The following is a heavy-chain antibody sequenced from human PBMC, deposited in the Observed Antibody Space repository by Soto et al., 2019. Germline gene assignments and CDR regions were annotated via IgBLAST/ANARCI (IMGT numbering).Heavy chain of an antibody. D-gene: IGHD5-18*01. CDR2: IIPIFGTA. CDR1: GGTFSSYS. V-gene: IGHV1-69*06. J-gene: IGHJ6*02. Sequence: SVKVSCKASGGTFSSYSISWVLQAPGQGLEWMGGIIPIFGTANYAQKFQGRVTITADKSTSTAYMELSSLRSEDTAVYYCARDSSGYSYGYYYYGMDVWGQGTTVTVSS. CDR3: ARDSSGYSYGYYYYGMDV.